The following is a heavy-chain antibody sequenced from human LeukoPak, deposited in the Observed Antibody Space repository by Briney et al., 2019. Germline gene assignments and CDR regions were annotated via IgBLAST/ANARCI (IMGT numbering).Heavy chain of an antibody. V-gene: IGHV3-30*18. J-gene: IGHJ6*02. Sequence: GGSLRLSCAASGFTFSSYGMHWVRQAPGKGLEWVAVISYDGSNKYYADSVKGRFTISRDNSKNTLYLQMNSLRAEDTAVYYCAKGTGLTPDYYYYGMDVWGQGTTVTVSS. D-gene: IGHD7-27*01. CDR1: GFTFSSYG. CDR3: AKGTGLTPDYYYYGMDV. CDR2: ISYDGSNK.